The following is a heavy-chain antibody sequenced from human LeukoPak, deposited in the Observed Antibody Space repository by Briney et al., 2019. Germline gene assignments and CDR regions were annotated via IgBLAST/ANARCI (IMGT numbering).Heavy chain of an antibody. J-gene: IGHJ3*01. CDR1: GYIFTRYW. V-gene: IGHV5-51*01. CDR2: IYPGDSNI. D-gene: IGHD3-22*01. CDR3: ARHRDSSGFPAAFDL. Sequence: GEPLKISCKGSGYIFTRYWIGWVRQMPGRGLEWMGIIYPGDSNIRYSPSFQGQVSISADKSISTAYLQWSSLQASDTAMYCCARHRDSSGFPAAFDLWGQGTLVTVSS.